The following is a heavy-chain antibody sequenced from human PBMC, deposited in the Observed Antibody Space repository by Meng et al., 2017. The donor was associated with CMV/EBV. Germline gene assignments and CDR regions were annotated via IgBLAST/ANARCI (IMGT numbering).Heavy chain of an antibody. Sequence: GSLRLSCAASGFTFSSYWMSWVRQAPGKGLEWVANIKQDGSEKYYVDSVKGRFTISRDNAKNSLYLQMNSLRAEDTAVYYCARDRQHGYYGMDVWGQGTTVTVSS. CDR1: GFTFSSYW. CDR3: ARDRQHGYYGMDV. V-gene: IGHV3-7*01. D-gene: IGHD6-13*01. CDR2: IKQDGSEK. J-gene: IGHJ6*02.